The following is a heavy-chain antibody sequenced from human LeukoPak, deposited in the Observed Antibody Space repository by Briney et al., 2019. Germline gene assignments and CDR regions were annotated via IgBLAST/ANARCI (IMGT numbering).Heavy chain of an antibody. CDR1: GFTFSSYG. V-gene: IGHV3-30*02. Sequence: GGSLRLSCAASGFTFSSYGMHWVRQAPGKGLEWAAFIRYDGSNKYYADSVKGRFTISRDNSKNTLYLQMNSLRAEDTAVYYCAKESAGRSYPYYFDYWGQGTLVTVSS. J-gene: IGHJ4*02. CDR3: AKESAGRSYPYYFDY. CDR2: IRYDGSNK. D-gene: IGHD3-16*01.